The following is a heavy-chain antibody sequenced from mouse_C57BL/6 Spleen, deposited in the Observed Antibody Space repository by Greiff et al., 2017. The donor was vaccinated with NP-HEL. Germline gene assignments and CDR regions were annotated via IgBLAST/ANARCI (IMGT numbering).Heavy chain of an antibody. J-gene: IGHJ2*01. CDR1: GYTFTSYW. Sequence: QVQLKQPGAELVMPGASVKLSCKASGYTFTSYWMHWVKQRPGQGLEWIGEIDPSDSYTNYNQKFKGKSTLTVDKSSSTAYMQLSSLTSEDSAVYYCARRAYYGSSHFDYWGQGTTLTVSS. D-gene: IGHD1-1*01. CDR2: IDPSDSYT. CDR3: ARRAYYGSSHFDY. V-gene: IGHV1-69*01.